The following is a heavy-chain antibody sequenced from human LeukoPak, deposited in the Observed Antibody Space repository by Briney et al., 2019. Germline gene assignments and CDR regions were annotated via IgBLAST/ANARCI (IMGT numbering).Heavy chain of an antibody. J-gene: IGHJ4*02. D-gene: IGHD3-9*01. CDR2: IYTSGST. CDR3: ARDNSYYDILTGYYPPFDY. Sequence: SETLSLTCTVSGGSISSYYWSWIRQPAGKGLEWIGRIYTSGSTNYNPSLKSRVTMSVDTSKNQFSLKLSSVTAADTAVYYCARDNSYYDILTGYYPPFDYWGQGTLVTVSS. CDR1: GGSISSYY. V-gene: IGHV4-4*07.